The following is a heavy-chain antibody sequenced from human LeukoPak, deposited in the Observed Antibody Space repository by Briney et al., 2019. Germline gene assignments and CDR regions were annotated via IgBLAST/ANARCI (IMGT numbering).Heavy chain of an antibody. J-gene: IGHJ4*02. CDR1: GVSMSAYQ. V-gene: IGHV4-4*09. CDR3: ATSNDAKIAPFDH. D-gene: IGHD2-21*01. Sequence: SETLSLTCTVSGVSMSAYQWSWVRQSPEKGLEWIGCINTKGETSYNPSLKSRVTTSVDTSKSQFSLRLTPVTAADTAVYYCATSNDAKIAPFDHWGQGAPVTVSS. CDR2: INTKGET.